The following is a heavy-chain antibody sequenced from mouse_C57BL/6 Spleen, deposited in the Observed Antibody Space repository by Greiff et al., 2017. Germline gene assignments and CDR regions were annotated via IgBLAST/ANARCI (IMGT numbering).Heavy chain of an antibody. CDR1: GYTFTSYW. D-gene: IGHD3-2*02. CDR3: ARRYSSGFFAY. V-gene: IGHV1-64*01. J-gene: IGHJ3*01. Sequence: QVQLQQPGAELVKPGASVKLSCKASGYTFTSYWMHWVKQRPGQGLEWIGMIHPNSGSTNYNEKFKNKATLTVDKSSSTAYMQLSSLTSEDSAVYYCARRYSSGFFAYWGQGTLVTVSA. CDR2: IHPNSGST.